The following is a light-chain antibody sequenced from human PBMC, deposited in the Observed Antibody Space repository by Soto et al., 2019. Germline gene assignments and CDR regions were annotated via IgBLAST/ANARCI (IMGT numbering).Light chain of an antibody. CDR1: QSVTSNY. CDR2: GAS. Sequence: EIVLTQSPGTLSLSPGERATLSCRASQSVTSNYLAWYQQTPGQAPRLLFFGASIRATGIPDRFSGSGSGTDFTLTISRLEPEDFALYYCQQYGGSPITFGLGTRLEIK. CDR3: QQYGGSPIT. J-gene: IGKJ5*01. V-gene: IGKV3-20*01.